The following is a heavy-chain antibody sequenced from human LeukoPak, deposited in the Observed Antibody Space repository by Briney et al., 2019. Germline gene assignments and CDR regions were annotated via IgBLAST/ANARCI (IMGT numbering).Heavy chain of an antibody. V-gene: IGHV3-9*01. D-gene: IGHD3-3*01. CDR1: GFTFDDYA. J-gene: IGHJ5*01. CDR2: ISWNSGSI. CDR3: ARDNDGYYSGWFDS. Sequence: GGSLRLSCAASGFTFDDYAMHWVRQAPGKGLEWVSGISWNSGSIGYADSVKGRFTISRDNAKNSLYLQMNSLRAEDTAVYYCARDNDGYYSGWFDSWGQGTLVTVSS.